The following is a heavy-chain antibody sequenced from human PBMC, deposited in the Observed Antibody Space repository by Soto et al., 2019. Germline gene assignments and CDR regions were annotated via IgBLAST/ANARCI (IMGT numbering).Heavy chain of an antibody. CDR1: GGSISSSSYC. CDR3: ARRYGASFDY. Sequence: SETLPLTCTVSGGSISSSSYCWSWIRQPPGKGLEWIGYIYYSGSTNYNPSLKSRVTISVDTSKNQFSLKLSSVTAADTAVYYCARRYGASFDYWGQGTLVTVSS. CDR2: IYYSGST. V-gene: IGHV4-61*01. J-gene: IGHJ4*02. D-gene: IGHD4-17*01.